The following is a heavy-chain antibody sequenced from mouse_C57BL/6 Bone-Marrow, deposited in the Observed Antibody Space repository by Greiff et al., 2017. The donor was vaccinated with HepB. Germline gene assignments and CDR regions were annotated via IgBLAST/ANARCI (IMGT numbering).Heavy chain of an antibody. V-gene: IGHV5-17*01. CDR2: ISSGSSTI. CDR1: GFTFSDYG. Sequence: EVHLVESGGGLVKPGGSLKLSCAASGFTFSDYGMHWVRQAPEKGLEWVAYISSGSSTIYYADTVKGRFTISRDNAKNTLFLQMTSLRSEDTAMYYCAPMVTTSAMDYWGQGTSVTVSS. CDR3: APMVTTSAMDY. D-gene: IGHD2-2*01. J-gene: IGHJ4*01.